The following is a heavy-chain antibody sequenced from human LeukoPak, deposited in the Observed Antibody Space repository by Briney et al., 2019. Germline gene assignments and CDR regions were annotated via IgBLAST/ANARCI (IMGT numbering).Heavy chain of an antibody. V-gene: IGHV3-21*01. CDR3: ARDMQLPSEYYYDASAYGSDY. CDR1: GFSFRSYS. D-gene: IGHD3-22*01. Sequence: GGSLRLSCAASGFSFRSYSMNWVRQAPGKGLEWVSSISSSSRYIYYADSLKGRFTISRDNAKNSLYLQMNSLRAEDTAVYYCARDMQLPSEYYYDASAYGSDYWGQGTLVTVSS. CDR2: ISSSSRYI. J-gene: IGHJ4*02.